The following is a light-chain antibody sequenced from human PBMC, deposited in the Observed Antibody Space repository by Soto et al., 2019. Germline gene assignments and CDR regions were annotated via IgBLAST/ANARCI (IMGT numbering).Light chain of an antibody. CDR2: LGS. V-gene: IGKV2-28*01. J-gene: IGKJ1*01. CDR3: MQALQTPRT. CDR1: QSLLHSNGYNY. Sequence: EIVLTQSPLSLPVTPGEPASISCTSSQSLLHSNGYNYLDWYLLKPGQSPQVVIYLGSNRASGVPDRFSGSGSGTDFTLKISRVEAEDVGVYYCMQALQTPRTFGQGTKVEIK.